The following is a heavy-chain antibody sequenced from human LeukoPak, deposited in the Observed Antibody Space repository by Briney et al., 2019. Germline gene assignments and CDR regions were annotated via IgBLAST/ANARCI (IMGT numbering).Heavy chain of an antibody. CDR3: ARPGRPRYSGSYYWFDP. CDR1: GFTFSDYY. V-gene: IGHV4-34*01. CDR2: INHSGST. Sequence: GSLRLSCAASGFTFSDYYMSWIRLPPGKGLEWIGEINHSGSTNYNPSLKSRVTISVDTSKNQFSLKLSSVTAADTAVYYCARPGRPRYSGSYYWFDPWGQGTLVTVSS. J-gene: IGHJ5*02. D-gene: IGHD1-26*01.